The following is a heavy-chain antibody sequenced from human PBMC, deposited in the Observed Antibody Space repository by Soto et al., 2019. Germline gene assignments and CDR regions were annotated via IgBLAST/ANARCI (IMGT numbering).Heavy chain of an antibody. Sequence: GGSLRLSCAASGFAFSSYAMHWVRQAPSKGLEWVTVISYDGSNKYYADSVKGRFTISRDNSKNTLFLQMNSLRTEDTAVYYCAREISSAVADYFDYWGPGT. J-gene: IGHJ4*02. CDR3: AREISSAVADYFDY. V-gene: IGHV3-30-3*01. CDR2: ISYDGSNK. CDR1: GFAFSSYA. D-gene: IGHD6-19*01.